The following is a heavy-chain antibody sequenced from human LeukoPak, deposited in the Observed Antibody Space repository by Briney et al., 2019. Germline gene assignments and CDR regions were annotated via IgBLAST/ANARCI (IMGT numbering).Heavy chain of an antibody. D-gene: IGHD3-22*01. CDR1: GGSISSSSYY. CDR2: IYYSGST. CDR3: ARHRYYYDSSGYYLDRPQFDY. V-gene: IGHV4-39*01. J-gene: IGHJ4*02. Sequence: SETLSLTCTVSGGSISSSSYYWGWIRQPPGKGLEWIGSIYYSGSTYYNPSLKSRVTISVDTSKNQFSLKLSSVTAADTAVYYCARHRYYYDSSGYYLDRPQFDYWGQGTLVTVSS.